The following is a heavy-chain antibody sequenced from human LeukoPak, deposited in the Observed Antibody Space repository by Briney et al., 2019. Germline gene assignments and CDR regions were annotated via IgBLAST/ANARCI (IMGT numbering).Heavy chain of an antibody. J-gene: IGHJ6*03. CDR3: ARVKLNTAMDQYYYYMDV. V-gene: IGHV4-34*01. CDR1: GGSFSGYY. D-gene: IGHD5-18*01. CDR2: INHSGST. Sequence: SETLSLTCAVYGGSFSGYYWSWIRQPPGKGLEWIGEINHSGSTNYTPSLKSRVTISVDTSKNQFSLKLSSVTAADTAVYYCARVKLNTAMDQYYYYMDVWGKGTTVTVSS.